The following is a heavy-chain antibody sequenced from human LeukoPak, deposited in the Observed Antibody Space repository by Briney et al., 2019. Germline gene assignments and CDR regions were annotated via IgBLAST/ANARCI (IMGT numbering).Heavy chain of an antibody. CDR3: ARRDEVVPAAMSWFDP. V-gene: IGHV1-18*01. J-gene: IGHJ5*02. CDR2: ISAYNGNT. Sequence: ASVKVSCKASGYTFTSYGISWVRQAPGQGLEWMGWISAYNGNTNYALKLQGRVTMTTDISTSTAYTELRSLRSDDTAVYYCARRDEVVPAAMSWFDPWGQGTLVTVSS. D-gene: IGHD2-2*01. CDR1: GYTFTSYG.